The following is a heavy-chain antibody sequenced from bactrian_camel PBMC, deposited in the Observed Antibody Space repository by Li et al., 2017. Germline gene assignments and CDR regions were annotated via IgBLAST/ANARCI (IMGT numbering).Heavy chain of an antibody. V-gene: IGHV3S1*01. D-gene: IGHD2*01. CDR1: GYTYTSAC. CDR3: AIDRGTCSGRSVPRESEWYY. J-gene: IGHJ4*01. Sequence: QLVESGGGSVQAGGSLRLSCVGPGYTYTSACMGWIRQGRGKERGGVAALSTDGSKILYADSVKGRFTISQDNAKNTVYLQMNSLKPEDSGMYYCAIDRGTCSGRSVPRESEWYYWGQGTQVTVS. CDR2: LSTDGSKI.